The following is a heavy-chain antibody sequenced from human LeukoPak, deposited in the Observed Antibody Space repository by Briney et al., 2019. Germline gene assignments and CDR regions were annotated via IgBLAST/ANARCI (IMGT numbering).Heavy chain of an antibody. CDR1: GFTFSRYG. V-gene: IGHV3-7*01. CDR2: IKQDGSEK. D-gene: IGHD6-13*01. Sequence: GGSLRLSCAASGFTFSRYGMHWVRQAPGKGLEWVANIKQDGSEKYYVDSVKGRFTISRDNAKNSLYLQMNSLGAEDTAVYYCAREIAAAYAPDYWGQGTLVTVSS. CDR3: AREIAAAYAPDY. J-gene: IGHJ4*02.